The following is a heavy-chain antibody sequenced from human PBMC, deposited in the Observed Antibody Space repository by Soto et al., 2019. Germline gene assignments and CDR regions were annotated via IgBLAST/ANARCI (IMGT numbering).Heavy chain of an antibody. J-gene: IGHJ4*02. CDR1: GFTFSGYG. CDR3: ARDGVGATTYFGYSDF. D-gene: IGHD1-26*01. V-gene: IGHV3-33*01. CDR2: TRHDGSNT. Sequence: PGGSLRLSCAASGFTFSGYGMHWVRQAPGKGLEWVAVTRHDGSNTYYADSVRGRFTISRDNSKKTLYLQMNSLRAEDTAVYYCARDGVGATTYFGYSDFCGQGILVTVSS.